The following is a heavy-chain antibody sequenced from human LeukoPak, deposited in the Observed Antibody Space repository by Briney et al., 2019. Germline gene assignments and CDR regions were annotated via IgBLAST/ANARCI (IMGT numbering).Heavy chain of an antibody. CDR2: IWYDGSKK. CDR3: AKDRPNYYGSNGHYYRRDGDY. J-gene: IGHJ4*02. Sequence: GGSLRLSCAASGFTFSSYGMHWVRQAPGKGLEWVAVIWYDGSKKYHADSVKGRFTISRDNSKNTLYLQMNSLRAEDTAIYYCAKDRPNYYGSNGHYYRRDGDYWGQGTLVTVSS. D-gene: IGHD3-22*01. CDR1: GFTFSSYG. V-gene: IGHV3-33*06.